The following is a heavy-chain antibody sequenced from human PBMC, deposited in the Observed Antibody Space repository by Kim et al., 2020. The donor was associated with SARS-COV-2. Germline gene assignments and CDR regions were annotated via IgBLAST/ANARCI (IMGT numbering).Heavy chain of an antibody. J-gene: IGHJ3*02. CDR3: ARGARTFDI. CDR2: IKQDGSEK. D-gene: IGHD6-6*01. CDR1: GFTFRRYW. Sequence: GGSLRLSCVASGFTFRRYWMSWVRQAPGKGLEWVANIKQDGSEKYYVDSVKGRFTISRDNAKNSLYLQMNSLRAEDTAVYYCARGARTFDIWGQGTMVTVSS. V-gene: IGHV3-7*03.